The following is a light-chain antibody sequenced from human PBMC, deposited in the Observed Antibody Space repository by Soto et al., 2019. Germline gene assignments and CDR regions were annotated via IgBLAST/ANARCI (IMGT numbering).Light chain of an antibody. Sequence: EILLTQSPGTLSLSPGERATLSCRASQSVSSSYLAWYQQKPGQAPRLLIFGASNRATGIPDSFSGSGSGTDFTLTISRLEPEDFAVYYCQQYDGSLWTFGQGTKVEIK. CDR3: QQYDGSLWT. V-gene: IGKV3-20*01. J-gene: IGKJ1*01. CDR1: QSVSSSY. CDR2: GAS.